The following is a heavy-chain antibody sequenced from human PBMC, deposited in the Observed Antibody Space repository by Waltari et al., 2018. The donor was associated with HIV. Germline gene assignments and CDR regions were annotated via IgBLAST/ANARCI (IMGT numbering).Heavy chain of an antibody. CDR1: GFPSSRYD. V-gene: IGHV3-48*03. CDR2: ISSSGSTM. J-gene: IGHJ3*02. CDR3: ARAFMIRGTGAFDI. D-gene: IGHD3-10*01. Sequence: EVQVVASGGGLVQPGGSQRLSCPAAGFPSSRYDMNWVRQAPGKGLEWVSYISSSGSTMYFADSVKGRFTMSRDNAKNSLYLRMNSLRAEDTAVYYCARAFMIRGTGAFDIWGQGTMVTVSS.